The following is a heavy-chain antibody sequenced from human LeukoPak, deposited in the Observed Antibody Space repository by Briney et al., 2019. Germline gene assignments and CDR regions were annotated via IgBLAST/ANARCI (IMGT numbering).Heavy chain of an antibody. CDR2: ISYDGSNK. CDR1: GFTFSSYG. Sequence: GGSLRLSCAASGFTFSSYGMHWVRQAPGKGLEWVAVISYDGSNKYYADSVKGRFTISRDNSKNTLYLQMNSLRAEDTAVYYCAKDRLHCSGGSCYSRLHNWFDPWGQGALVTVSS. CDR3: AKDRLHCSGGSCYSRLHNWFDP. D-gene: IGHD2-15*01. V-gene: IGHV3-30*18. J-gene: IGHJ5*02.